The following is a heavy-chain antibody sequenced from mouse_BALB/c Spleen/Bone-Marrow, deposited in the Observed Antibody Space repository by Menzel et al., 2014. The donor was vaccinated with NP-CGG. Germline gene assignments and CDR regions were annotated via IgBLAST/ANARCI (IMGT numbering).Heavy chain of an antibody. CDR1: GYTFTSYW. V-gene: IGHV1-52*01. D-gene: IGHD2-4*01. J-gene: IGHJ3*01. CDR2: IDPYDSET. CDR3: ARGRDYDVFAY. Sequence: VQLQESGAELVRPGASVRLSCKASGYTFTSYWMNWVKQRPEQGLEWIGRIDPYDSETHYNQKFKDKAILTVDKSSSTAYMQLSSLTSEDSAVYYCARGRDYDVFAYRGQGTLVTVSA.